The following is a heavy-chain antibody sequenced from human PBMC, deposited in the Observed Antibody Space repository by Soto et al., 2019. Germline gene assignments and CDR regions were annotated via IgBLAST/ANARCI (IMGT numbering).Heavy chain of an antibody. CDR2: ISYDGSNK. D-gene: IGHD3-3*01. V-gene: IGHV3-30-3*01. CDR3: GPAKPGPLTIFGEGIDPPCY. CDR1: GFTFSSYA. Sequence: QVQLVESGGGVVQPGRSLRLSCAASGFTFSSYAMHWVRQAPGKGLEWVAVISYDGSNKYYADSVKGRFTIARDNSKNRLYLQMNSLRAEDTAGYYCGPAKPGPLTIFGEGIDPPCYWGQGTLVTVSS. J-gene: IGHJ4*02.